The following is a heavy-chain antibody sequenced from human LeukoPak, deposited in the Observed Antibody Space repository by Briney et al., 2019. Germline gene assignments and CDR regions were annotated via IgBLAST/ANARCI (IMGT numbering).Heavy chain of an antibody. D-gene: IGHD1-26*01. Sequence: SETLSLTCTVSGGSISSSGYYWGWIRQPPGKGLEWIASIYYSGSTYYNPSLKSRVTISVDTSKNQLSLKLSSLTAADTAVYYCARHEYCGTYYGFSWIDPWGQGTLVTVSS. CDR2: IYYSGST. J-gene: IGHJ5*02. CDR1: GGSISSSGYY. CDR3: ARHEYCGTYYGFSWIDP. V-gene: IGHV4-39*01.